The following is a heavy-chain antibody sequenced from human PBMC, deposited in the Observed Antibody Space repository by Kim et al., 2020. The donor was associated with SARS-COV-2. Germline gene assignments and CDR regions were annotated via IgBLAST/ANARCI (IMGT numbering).Heavy chain of an antibody. D-gene: IGHD4-17*01. Sequence: YIHSVKGRFTVTRDNSKNTLYLQSDSLRAEDTAVYYCAKDRLTDYGGYYDYWGQGTLVTVSS. CDR3: AKDRLTDYGGYYDY. V-gene: IGHV3-23*01. J-gene: IGHJ4*02.